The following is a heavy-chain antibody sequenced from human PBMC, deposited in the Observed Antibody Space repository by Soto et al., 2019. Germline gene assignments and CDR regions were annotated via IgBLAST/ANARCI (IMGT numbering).Heavy chain of an antibody. D-gene: IGHD6-6*01. V-gene: IGHV3-66*01. CDR3: ARDSNSFLTSYYYGMDV. CDR1: GFTVSRNY. Sequence: EVQLVESGGGLVQPGGSLRLSCLASGFTVSRNYMSWVRQAPGKGLEWVSVMYTAGDTYYADSVKGRFTISRDNSKNTLYLQMNSLRAEDTAVYYCARDSNSFLTSYYYGMDVWGQGTTVTVSS. CDR2: MYTAGDT. J-gene: IGHJ6*02.